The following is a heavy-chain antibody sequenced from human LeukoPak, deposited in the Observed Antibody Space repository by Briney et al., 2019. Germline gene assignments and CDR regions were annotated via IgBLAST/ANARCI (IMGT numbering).Heavy chain of an antibody. CDR1: GGSISSGGYY. Sequence: RSSETLSLTCTVSGGSISSGGYYWSWIRQHPGKGLEWIGYIYYSGSTYYNPSLKSRVTISVDTSKNQFSLNLGSVTAADTAVYFCARRRGAGSLDYWGQGTLVTGSS. D-gene: IGHD3-10*01. CDR2: IYYSGST. V-gene: IGHV4-31*03. J-gene: IGHJ4*02. CDR3: ARRRGAGSLDY.